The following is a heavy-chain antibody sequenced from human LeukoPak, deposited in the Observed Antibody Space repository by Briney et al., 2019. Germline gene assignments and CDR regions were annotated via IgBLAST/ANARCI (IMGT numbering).Heavy chain of an antibody. CDR3: ARRGDV. J-gene: IGHJ6*04. CDR2: MYHTGSS. Sequence: SETLSLTCAVSGDSISGTNWWSWVRQSPGKGLEWIGEMYHTGSSNYNPSLKSRVTISVDKSKNQFSLRLSSVTAADTAVYYCARRGDVWGKGTTVTISS. CDR1: GDSISGTNW. V-gene: IGHV4-4*02.